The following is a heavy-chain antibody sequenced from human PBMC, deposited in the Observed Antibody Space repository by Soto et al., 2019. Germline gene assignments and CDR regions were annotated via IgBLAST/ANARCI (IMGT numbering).Heavy chain of an antibody. Sequence: ASVKVSCKASGGTFSSYAIHWVRQAPGQRLEWMGWINAGNGNTRYSQKFQGRVTITRDTSASTAYMELSSLRSEDTALYYCARDEGYSDSSGYYDYWGQGTLVTVSS. D-gene: IGHD3-22*01. V-gene: IGHV1-3*01. CDR1: GGTFSSYA. CDR2: INAGNGNT. CDR3: ARDEGYSDSSGYYDY. J-gene: IGHJ4*02.